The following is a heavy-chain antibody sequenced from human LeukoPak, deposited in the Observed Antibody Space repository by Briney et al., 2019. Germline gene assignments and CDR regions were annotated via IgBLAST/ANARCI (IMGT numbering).Heavy chain of an antibody. CDR2: MSYNGGRV. D-gene: IGHD4-17*01. Sequence: GGSLRLSCAASGFTFNSHGMRWVRQAPGKGLEWVSFMSYNGGRVHYADSVKGRFTISRDKSRNTVYLQMNSLRAEDTAVYYCGKDQGNGDYYRNYYYMEVWGKGTTVIVSS. CDR1: GFTFNSHG. CDR3: GKDQGNGDYYRNYYYMEV. J-gene: IGHJ6*03. V-gene: IGHV3-23*01.